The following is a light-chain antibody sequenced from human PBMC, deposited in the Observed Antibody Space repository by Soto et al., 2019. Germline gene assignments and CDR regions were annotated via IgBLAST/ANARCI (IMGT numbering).Light chain of an antibody. CDR3: SSYTSSSTDV. Sequence: QSVLTQPASVSGSPGQSITISCTGTSSDVGGYNYVSWSQQHPGKAPQLMIYEVSNRPSGASNRFSGSKSGNTASLTISGLQAEDEADYYCSSYTSSSTDVFGTGTKVTVL. V-gene: IGLV2-14*01. CDR2: EVS. CDR1: SSDVGGYNY. J-gene: IGLJ1*01.